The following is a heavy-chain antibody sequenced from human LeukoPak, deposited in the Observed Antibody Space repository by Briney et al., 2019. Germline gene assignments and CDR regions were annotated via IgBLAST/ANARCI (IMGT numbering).Heavy chain of an antibody. CDR1: GVTLSNYA. CDR2: ISSSGSGGNT. J-gene: IGHJ2*01. V-gene: IGHV3-23*01. Sequence: GGSLRLSCVASGVTLSNYAMSWARQAPGKGLEWVSGISSSGSGGNTYYADSVKGRFTISRDSSSNTLFLHMNTLRAEDTAIYYCAKDRTVGAAYWYFDLWGRGTLVTVSS. CDR3: AKDRTVGAAYWYFDL. D-gene: IGHD2-15*01.